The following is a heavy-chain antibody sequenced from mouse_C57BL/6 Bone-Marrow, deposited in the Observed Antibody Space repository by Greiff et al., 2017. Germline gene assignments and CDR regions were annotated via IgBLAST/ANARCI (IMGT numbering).Heavy chain of an antibody. CDR2: IDPSDINT. CDR1: GYTFTSYW. CDR3: SRGPYY. V-gene: IGHV1-59*01. Sequence: QVQLQQPGAELVRPGPSVKLSCKASGYTFTSYWMRWVKQRPGQGLEWIGVIDPSDINTNYNQQFKGKATLTVDTSSSTAYMQLSSLTSEDSAIYYCSRGPYYWGQGTTLTVSA. J-gene: IGHJ2*01.